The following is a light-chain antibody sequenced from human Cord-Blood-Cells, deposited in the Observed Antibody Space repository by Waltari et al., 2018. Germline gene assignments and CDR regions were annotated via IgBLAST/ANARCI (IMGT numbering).Light chain of an antibody. CDR3: QAWDSSTAV. Sequence: SYELTQPPSVSVSPGQTASITCSGDKLGDKYACWYQQKPGQSPVLVIYQDSKRPSGMPERFSGYNSGNTATLAISGTQAMDEADYYCQAWDSSTAVFGGGTQLTVL. J-gene: IGLJ7*01. CDR2: QDS. CDR1: KLGDKY. V-gene: IGLV3-1*01.